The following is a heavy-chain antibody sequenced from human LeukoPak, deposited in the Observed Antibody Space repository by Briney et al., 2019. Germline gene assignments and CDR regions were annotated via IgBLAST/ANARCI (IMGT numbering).Heavy chain of an antibody. J-gene: IGHJ6*02. CDR3: ARVKGRYCGMDV. D-gene: IGHD3-10*01. V-gene: IGHV4-34*01. CDR2: INHRGST. CDR1: GGSFSGYY. Sequence: SETLSLTCAVYGGSFSGYYWSWIRQPPGKGLEWIGEINHRGSTNYNPSLKSRVTISVDTSKNQFSLKLSSVTAADTAVYYCARVKGRYCGMDVWGQGTTVTVSS.